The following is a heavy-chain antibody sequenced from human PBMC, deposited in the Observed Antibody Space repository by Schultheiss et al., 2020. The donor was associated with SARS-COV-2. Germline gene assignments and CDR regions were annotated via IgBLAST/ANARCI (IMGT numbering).Heavy chain of an antibody. V-gene: IGHV4-61*01. CDR3: ARGGHPPKYQLLVHYYYYGMDV. CDR2: IYYSGST. J-gene: IGHJ6*02. CDR1: GYSISSGYY. D-gene: IGHD2-2*01. Sequence: SETLSLTCAVSGYSISSGYYWSWIRQPPGKGLEWIGYIYYSGSTNYNPSLKSRVTISVDTSKNQFSLKLSSVTAADTAVYYCARGGHPPKYQLLVHYYYYGMDVWGQGTTVTVSS.